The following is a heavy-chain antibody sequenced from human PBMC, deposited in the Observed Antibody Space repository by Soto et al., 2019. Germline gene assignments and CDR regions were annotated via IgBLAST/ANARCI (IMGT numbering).Heavy chain of an antibody. J-gene: IGHJ4*02. D-gene: IGHD3-16*02. CDR1: GFTFSSYG. CDR3: ARGPSRYDYIWGSYRVVFDY. Sequence: PGGSLRLSCAASGFTFSSYGMHWVRQAPGKGLEWVAVIWYDGSNKYYADSVKGRFTISRDNSKNTLYLQMNSLRAEDTAVYYCARGPSRYDYIWGSYRVVFDYWGQGTLVTVSS. V-gene: IGHV3-33*01. CDR2: IWYDGSNK.